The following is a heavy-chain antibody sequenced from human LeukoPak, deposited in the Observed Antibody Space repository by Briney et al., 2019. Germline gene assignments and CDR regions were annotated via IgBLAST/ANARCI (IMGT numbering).Heavy chain of an antibody. Sequence: GGSLRLSCAASGFTFSSYWMSWVRQAPGKGLEWIGRVKSKTDGGTTDYAAPVKGRFTISRDDSKNTLYLQMNSLKTEDTAVYYCTTYSSDSSGYYQFDYWGQGTLVTVSS. CDR1: GFTFSSYW. J-gene: IGHJ4*02. D-gene: IGHD3-22*01. CDR2: VKSKTDGGTT. CDR3: TTYSSDSSGYYQFDY. V-gene: IGHV3-15*01.